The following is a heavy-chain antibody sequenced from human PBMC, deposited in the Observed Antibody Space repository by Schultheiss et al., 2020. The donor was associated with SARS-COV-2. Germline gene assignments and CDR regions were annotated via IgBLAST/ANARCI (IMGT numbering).Heavy chain of an antibody. D-gene: IGHD6-19*01. V-gene: IGHV1-58*02. CDR1: GFTFTSSA. Sequence: SVKVSCKASGFTFTSSAMQWVRQARGQRLEWIGWIVVGSGNTNYAQKFQGRVTMTEDTSTDTAYMELSSLRSEDTAVYYCATDSSGWPRDAFDIWGQGTMVTVSS. CDR3: ATDSSGWPRDAFDI. CDR2: IVVGSGNT. J-gene: IGHJ3*02.